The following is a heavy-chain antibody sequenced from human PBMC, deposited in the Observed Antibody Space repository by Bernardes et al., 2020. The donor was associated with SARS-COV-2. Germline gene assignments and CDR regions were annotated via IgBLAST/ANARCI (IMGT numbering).Heavy chain of an antibody. Sequence: SEPLSLTCAVYGGSFSGYYWSWIRQPPGKGLEWIGEINHSGSTNYNPSLKSRVTISVDTSKNQFSLKLSSVTAADTAVYYCATMGSIAAAFMWGQGTLVTVSS. CDR1: GGSFSGYY. CDR2: INHSGST. J-gene: IGHJ4*02. CDR3: ATMGSIAAAFM. V-gene: IGHV4-34*01. D-gene: IGHD6-13*01.